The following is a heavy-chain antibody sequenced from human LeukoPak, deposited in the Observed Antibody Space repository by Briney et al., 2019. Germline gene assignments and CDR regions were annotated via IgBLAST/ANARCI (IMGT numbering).Heavy chain of an antibody. CDR1: GFXFSSYS. D-gene: IGHD5-18*01. CDR3: ARDRSGYTFDD. J-gene: IGHJ4*02. V-gene: IGHV3-21*01. Sequence: GGSLRLSCAASGFXFSSYSMNWVRQAPGKGLEWVSSISATGNYIYYADSVKGRFTISGDNAKNSLYLQMNSLRAEDTAVYYCARDRSGYTFDDWGQGTLVTVSS. CDR2: ISATGNYI.